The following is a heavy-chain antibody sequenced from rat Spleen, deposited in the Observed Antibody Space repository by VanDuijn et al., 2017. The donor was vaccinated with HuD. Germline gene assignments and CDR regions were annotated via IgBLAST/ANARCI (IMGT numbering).Heavy chain of an antibody. J-gene: IGHJ2*01. CDR3: ARENYYSGDY. CDR1: GFTFNNYW. Sequence: EVQLVESGGGLVQPGRSLKLSCVASGFTFNNYWMTWIRQAPGKGLEWIASITSLGSGTYYPDSVQGRFTISRDNAKSTLYLQMNSLRSEDTATYYCARENYYSGDYWGQGVMVTVSS. D-gene: IGHD1-1*01. CDR2: ITSLGSGT. V-gene: IGHV5-31*01.